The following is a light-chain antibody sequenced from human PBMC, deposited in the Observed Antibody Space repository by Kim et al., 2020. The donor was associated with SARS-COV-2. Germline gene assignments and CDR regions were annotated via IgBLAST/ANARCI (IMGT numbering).Light chain of an antibody. CDR3: QQYCRIPLT. V-gene: IGKV4-1*01. CDR1: QSVLYSSNNKNY. CDR2: WAS. Sequence: DIVMTQSPDSLAVSLGERATINCKSSQSVLYSSNNKNYLAWYQQKPGQPPKLLIYWASTRESGVPDRFSGSGSGTDFTLTISSLQAEDVAVYYCQQYCRIPLTFGGGTKVDIK. J-gene: IGKJ4*01.